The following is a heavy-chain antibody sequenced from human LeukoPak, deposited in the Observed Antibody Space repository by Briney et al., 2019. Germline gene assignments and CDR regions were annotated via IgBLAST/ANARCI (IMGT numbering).Heavy chain of an antibody. Sequence: ASVKVSCKAPGYTFTSYAMHWVRQAPGQRLEWMGWINAGNGNTKYSQKFQGRVTITRDTSVSTAYMELSSLRSEDTAVYYCAREGPLGHCSSTSCLHAFDIWGQGTMVTVSS. J-gene: IGHJ3*02. CDR3: AREGPLGHCSSTSCLHAFDI. CDR1: GYTFTSYA. CDR2: INAGNGNT. D-gene: IGHD2-2*01. V-gene: IGHV1-3*01.